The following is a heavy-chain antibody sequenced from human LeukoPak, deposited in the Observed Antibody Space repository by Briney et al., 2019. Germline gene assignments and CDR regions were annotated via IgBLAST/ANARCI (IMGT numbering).Heavy chain of an antibody. CDR3: ARAQCYYDSSGYYYLQFDY. D-gene: IGHD3-22*01. J-gene: IGHJ4*02. CDR1: GGTFSSYA. CDR2: IIPIFGTA. V-gene: IGHV1-69*13. Sequence: SVKVSCKASGGTFSSYAISWVRQAPGQGLEWMGGIIPIFGTANYAQKFQGRVTITADESTSTAYMELSSLRSEDTAVYYCARAQCYYDSSGYYYLQFDYWGQGTLVTVSS.